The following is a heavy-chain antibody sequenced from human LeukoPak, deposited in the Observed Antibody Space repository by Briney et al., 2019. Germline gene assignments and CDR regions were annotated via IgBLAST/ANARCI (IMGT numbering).Heavy chain of an antibody. D-gene: IGHD6-6*01. CDR3: ATDRCIAVRPVFDY. CDR1: GFTFSEAW. Sequence: GGSLRLSCAASGFTFSEAWMSGVRQAPGKGLGWGGRIKSKTDGGTTDYAAPMKGKFTLSRDDSKNTLYLQVNSLKTEDTAVYYCATDRCIAVRPVFDYWGQATLATVS. V-gene: IGHV3-15*01. CDR2: IKSKTDGGTT. J-gene: IGHJ4*02.